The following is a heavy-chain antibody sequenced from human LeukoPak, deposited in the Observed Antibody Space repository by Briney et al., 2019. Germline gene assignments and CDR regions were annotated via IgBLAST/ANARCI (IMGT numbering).Heavy chain of an antibody. Sequence: SETLSLTCAVYGGSFSGYYWSWIRQPPGKGLGWIGEINHSGSTNYNPHLKSRVTISVDTSKNQFSLKLSSVTAADTAVYYCARGSQSGGSLAFDIWGQGTMVTVSS. J-gene: IGHJ3*02. CDR1: GGSFSGYY. CDR2: INHSGST. D-gene: IGHD2-15*01. V-gene: IGHV4-34*01. CDR3: ARGSQSGGSLAFDI.